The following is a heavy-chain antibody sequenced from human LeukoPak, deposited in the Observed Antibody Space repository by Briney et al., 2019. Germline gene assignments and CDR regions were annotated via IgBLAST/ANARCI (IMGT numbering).Heavy chain of an antibody. J-gene: IGHJ4*02. CDR1: GGSISSATYY. D-gene: IGHD1-26*01. CDR2: IYASGNT. CDR3: ARGFVGPTPLDY. Sequence: PSETLSLTCTVSGGSISSATYYWSWIRQPAGKGLEWIGRIYASGNTNYNPSFKSRVTLSVDTSKNQFSLQLTSVTAADTAVYYCARGFVGPTPLDYWGQGTLITVSS. V-gene: IGHV4-61*02.